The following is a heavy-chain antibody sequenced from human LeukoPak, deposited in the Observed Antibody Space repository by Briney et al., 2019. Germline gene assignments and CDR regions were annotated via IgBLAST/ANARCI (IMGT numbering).Heavy chain of an antibody. J-gene: IGHJ6*03. CDR3: ARVYYDSSGYYPNYYYYYMDV. CDR2: IYYSGST. Sequence: SETLSLTCAVSGGSISSGGYSWSWIRQPPGKGLEWIGYIYYSGSTYYNPSLKSRVTISVVTSKNQFSLKLSSVAAADTAVYYCARVYYDSSGYYPNYYYYYMDVWGKGTTVTVSS. D-gene: IGHD3-22*01. CDR1: GGSISSGGYS. V-gene: IGHV4-30-4*07.